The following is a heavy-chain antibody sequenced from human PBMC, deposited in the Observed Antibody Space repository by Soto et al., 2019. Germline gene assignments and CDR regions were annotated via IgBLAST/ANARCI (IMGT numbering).Heavy chain of an antibody. CDR3: ARVYFSITSCYYSGKTETTISIEIDY. J-gene: IGHJ4*02. D-gene: IGHD2-2*01. CDR1: GYTFTSYG. V-gene: IGHV1-18*01. CDR2: ISAYNGNT. Sequence: GASVKVSCKASGYTFTSYGISWVRQAPGQGLEWMGWISAYNGNTNYAQKLQGRVTMTTDTSTSTAYMELRSLRSDDTAVYYCARVYFSITSCYYSGKTETTISIEIDYGGQGTLVTVSS.